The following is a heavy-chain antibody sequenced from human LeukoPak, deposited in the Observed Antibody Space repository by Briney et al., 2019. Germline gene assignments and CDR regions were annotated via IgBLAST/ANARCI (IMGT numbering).Heavy chain of an antibody. Sequence: SETLSLTCTVSGGSISSSSYYWGWIRRPPGKGLEWIGSIYYSGSTYYNPSLKSRVTISVDTSKNQFSLKLSSVTAADTAVYYCARRATYNWFDPWGQGTLVTVSS. V-gene: IGHV4-39*01. D-gene: IGHD1-26*01. J-gene: IGHJ5*02. CDR3: ARRATYNWFDP. CDR2: IYYSGST. CDR1: GGSISSSSYY.